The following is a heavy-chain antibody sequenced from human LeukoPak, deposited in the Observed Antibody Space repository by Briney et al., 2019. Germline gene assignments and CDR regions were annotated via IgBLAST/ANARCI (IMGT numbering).Heavy chain of an antibody. Sequence: ASVKVSCKASGYTFTSYAMHWVRQAPGQRLEWMGWISAGNGNTKYSQKFQGRVTITRDTSASTAYMELSSLRSEDTAVYYCARPYYDFWSGYLDYFDYWGQGTLVTVSS. V-gene: IGHV1-3*01. J-gene: IGHJ4*02. D-gene: IGHD3-3*01. CDR3: ARPYYDFWSGYLDYFDY. CDR2: ISAGNGNT. CDR1: GYTFTSYA.